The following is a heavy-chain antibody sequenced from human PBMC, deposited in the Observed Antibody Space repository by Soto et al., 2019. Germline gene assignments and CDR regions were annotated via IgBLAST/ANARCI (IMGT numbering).Heavy chain of an antibody. CDR3: AKWHTYNYDSLAFSGFDC. D-gene: IGHD3-16*01. J-gene: IGHJ4*02. V-gene: IGHV3-23*01. CDR1: GFTFSSSA. Sequence: EVQVSESGGGLVQPGGSLRLSCTASGFTFSSSAMTWVRQAPGKGLEWVSAISGGDGSPSYADSVKGRFTISRDNSKNTLYLHMNSLRPDDTAAYYCAKWHTYNYDSLAFSGFDCWGQGTQVTVSS. CDR2: ISGGDGSP.